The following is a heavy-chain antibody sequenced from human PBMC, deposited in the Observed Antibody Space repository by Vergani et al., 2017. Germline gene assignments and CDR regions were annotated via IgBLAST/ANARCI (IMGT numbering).Heavy chain of an antibody. V-gene: IGHV1-69*01. CDR2: IITIFGTA. CDR1: GGTFSSYA. J-gene: IGHJ6*02. Sequence: QVQLVQSGAEVKKPGSSVKVSCKASGGTFSSYAISWVRQAPGQGLEWMGGIITIFGTANYAQKFQGRVTITADESTSTAYMELSSLRSEDTAVYYCAMTDYYGSGSYYMYYYYGMDVWGQGTTVTVSS. D-gene: IGHD3-10*01. CDR3: AMTDYYGSGSYYMYYYYGMDV.